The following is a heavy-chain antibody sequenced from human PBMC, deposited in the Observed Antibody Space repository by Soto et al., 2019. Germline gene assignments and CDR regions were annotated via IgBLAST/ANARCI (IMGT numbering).Heavy chain of an antibody. CDR2: IYYSGST. CDR1: GGSISSGGYY. D-gene: IGHD4-17*01. Sequence: QVQLQESGPGLVKPSQTLSLTCTVSGGSISSGGYYWSWIRQHPGKGLEWIGYIYYSGSTYYNPSPKGRVTISVDTSKNQFSLKLSSVTAADTAVYYCARSLSGDYDRYYYGMDVWGQGTTVTVSS. J-gene: IGHJ6*02. V-gene: IGHV4-31*03. CDR3: ARSLSGDYDRYYYGMDV.